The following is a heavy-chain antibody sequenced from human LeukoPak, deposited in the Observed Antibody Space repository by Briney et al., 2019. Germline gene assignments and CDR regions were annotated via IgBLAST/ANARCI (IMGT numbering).Heavy chain of an antibody. Sequence: ASVKVSCKASGYTFTSYDINWARQATGQGLEWMGWMNPNSGNTGYAQKFQGRVTMTRNTSISTAYMELSSLRSEDTAVYYCARGRYNPLGFGPSYYYYYGMDVWGQGTTVTVSS. V-gene: IGHV1-8*01. CDR3: ARGRYNPLGFGPSYYYYYGMDV. J-gene: IGHJ6*02. D-gene: IGHD3-16*01. CDR1: GYTFTSYD. CDR2: MNPNSGNT.